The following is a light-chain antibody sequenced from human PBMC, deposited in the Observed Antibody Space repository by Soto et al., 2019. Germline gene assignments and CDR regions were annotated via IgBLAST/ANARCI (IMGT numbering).Light chain of an antibody. J-gene: IGLJ1*01. Sequence: QSALTQPASVSGSPGQSITISCTGTSSDVGGYNYVSWYQQHPGKAPKFMIYDVSNRPSGVSNRCSCSKSGNTTSLTISGLQAEDEAEYYCSSYTSSSTPDVFGTGTKLTVL. CDR1: SSDVGGYNY. CDR3: SSYTSSSTPDV. V-gene: IGLV2-14*01. CDR2: DVS.